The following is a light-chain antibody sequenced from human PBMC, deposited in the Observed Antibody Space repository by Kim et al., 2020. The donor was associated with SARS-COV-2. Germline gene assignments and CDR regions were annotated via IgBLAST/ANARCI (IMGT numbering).Light chain of an antibody. CDR2: GKN. Sequence: SSELTQDPAVSVALGQTARITCQGDSLRSYYASWYQQKPGQAPVLFIYGKNNRPSGIPDRFSGSSSGNTASLTITGAQAEDEADYYCNSRDSSGNPWVFG. CDR3: NSRDSSGNPWV. CDR1: SLRSYY. V-gene: IGLV3-19*01. J-gene: IGLJ3*02.